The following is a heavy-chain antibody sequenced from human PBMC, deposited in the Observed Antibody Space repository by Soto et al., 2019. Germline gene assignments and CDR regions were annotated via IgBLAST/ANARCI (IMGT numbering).Heavy chain of an antibody. V-gene: IGHV4-30-4*01. J-gene: IGHJ6*02. CDR1: GGSISSGDYY. D-gene: IGHD5-18*01. CDR2: IYYSGST. CDR3: ARGPQRYSYGYRHYYGRDV. Sequence: TSETLSLTCTVSGGSISSGDYYWSWNRQHPGKVLEWIGYIYYSGSTYYNPSLKSRVTISVDTSKNQFSLKLRSVTAADTAVYYCARGPQRYSYGYRHYYGRDVWGQGTTVTVSS.